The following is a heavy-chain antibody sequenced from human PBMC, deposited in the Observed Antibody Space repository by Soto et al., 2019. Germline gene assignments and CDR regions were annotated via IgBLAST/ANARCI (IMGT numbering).Heavy chain of an antibody. CDR1: GGTFSSYA. D-gene: IGHD3-22*01. CDR3: ARRSLSGSPLGYYYGMDV. Sequence: GASVKVSCKASGGTFSSYAISWVRQAPGQGLEWMGGIIPIFGTANYAQKFQGRVTITADESTSTAYMELSSLRSEDAAVYYCARRSLSGSPLGYYYGMDVWGQGTTVTVSS. V-gene: IGHV1-69*13. CDR2: IIPIFGTA. J-gene: IGHJ6*02.